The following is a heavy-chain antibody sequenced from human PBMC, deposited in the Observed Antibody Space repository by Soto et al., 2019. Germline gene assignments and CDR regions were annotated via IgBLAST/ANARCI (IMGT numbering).Heavy chain of an antibody. Sequence: SVKVSCKASGGTFSSYAISWVRQAPGQGLEWMGGIIPIFGTANYAQKFQGRVTITADESTSTAYMELSSLRSEDTAVYYCASSGYNYGSMDVWGQGNTVTVSS. J-gene: IGHJ6*02. CDR2: IIPIFGTA. V-gene: IGHV1-69*13. CDR3: ASSGYNYGSMDV. D-gene: IGHD5-18*01. CDR1: GGTFSSYA.